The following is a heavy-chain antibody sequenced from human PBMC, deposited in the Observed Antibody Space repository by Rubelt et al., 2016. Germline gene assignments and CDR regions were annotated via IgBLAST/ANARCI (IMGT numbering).Heavy chain of an antibody. D-gene: IGHD1-26*01. Sequence: QVQLVESGGCVVQPGRSLRLSCAASGFTFSSYGMHWVRQAPGKGLEWVAVISYDGSNKYYADSVKGRFTISRDNSKNTLYLQMNSLRAEDTAVYYCAKEVGADFDYWGQGTLVTVSS. CDR2: ISYDGSNK. CDR1: GFTFSSYG. V-gene: IGHV3-30*18. J-gene: IGHJ4*02. CDR3: AKEVGADFDY.